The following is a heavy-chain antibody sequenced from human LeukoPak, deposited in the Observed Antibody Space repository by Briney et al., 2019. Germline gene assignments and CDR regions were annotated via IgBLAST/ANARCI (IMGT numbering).Heavy chain of an antibody. V-gene: IGHV4-59*08. CDR2: ISYSGST. D-gene: IGHD2-15*01. J-gene: IGHJ3*02. CDR1: GDSITNYY. Sequence: SETLSLTCTVSGDSITNYYWNWIRQPPGKGLEWIGYISYSGSTKYSPSLKSRVTMSIDTSNNQFSLKLSSVTAADTVVYYCARRYCSGGSCYFTAFDIWGQGTMVTVSS. CDR3: ARRYCSGGSCYFTAFDI.